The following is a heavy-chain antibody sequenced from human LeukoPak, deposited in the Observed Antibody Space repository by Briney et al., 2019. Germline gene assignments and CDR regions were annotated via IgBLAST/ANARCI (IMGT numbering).Heavy chain of an antibody. J-gene: IGHJ4*02. D-gene: IGHD3-10*01. CDR1: GFTFSSYG. CDR3: AEALSSGSYYIPFDY. Sequence: PGGSLRLSCAASGFTFSSYGMHWVRQAPGKGLEWVAVISYDGTIKYYADSVKGRFTVSRDNSKNTLYLQVNSLRAEDTAVYYCAEALSSGSYYIPFDYWGQGTLVTVSS. CDR2: ISYDGTIK. V-gene: IGHV3-30*18.